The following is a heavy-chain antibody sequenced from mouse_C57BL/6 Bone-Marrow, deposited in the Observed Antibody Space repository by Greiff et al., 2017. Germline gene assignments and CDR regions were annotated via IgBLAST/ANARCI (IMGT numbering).Heavy chain of an antibody. V-gene: IGHV1-82*01. CDR2: IYPGDGDT. J-gene: IGHJ2*01. CDR1: GYAFSSSW. D-gene: IGHD1-1*01. Sequence: VQLQQSGPELVKPGASVKISCKASGYAFSSSWMNWVKQRPGKGLEWIGRIYPGDGDTYYNGKFKGEDTLTADKSSSTACMQLSSLTSEDSAVYFCARRTTVVALNYFDYWGQGTTLTVSS. CDR3: ARRTTVVALNYFDY.